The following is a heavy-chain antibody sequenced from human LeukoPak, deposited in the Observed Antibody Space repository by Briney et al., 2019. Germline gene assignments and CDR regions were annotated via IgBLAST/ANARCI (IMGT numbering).Heavy chain of an antibody. Sequence: NPSETLSLTCSVSGGSISSSSYYWGWIRQPPGKGLEWIGSIYSGSTYHNPSLKSRVTISIDTSKNQFSLKLSSVTAADTAVYYCAREVGATFDYWGQGTLVTVSS. CDR3: AREVGATFDY. CDR2: IYSGST. CDR1: GGSISSSSYY. D-gene: IGHD1-26*01. J-gene: IGHJ4*02. V-gene: IGHV4-39*07.